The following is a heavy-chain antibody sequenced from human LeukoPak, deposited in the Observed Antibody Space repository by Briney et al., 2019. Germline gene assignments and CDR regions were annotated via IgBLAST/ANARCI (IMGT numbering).Heavy chain of an antibody. V-gene: IGHV1-3*01. Sequence: ASVKVSCKASGYTFTRYAMHWVRQAPGQRLEWMGWINAGNGNTKYSQKFQGRVTITRDTSASTAYMELSSLRSEDTAVYYCARAVSAYDAFDIWGQGTMVTVSS. CDR2: INAGNGNT. J-gene: IGHJ3*02. CDR3: ARAVSAYDAFDI. CDR1: GYTFTRYA.